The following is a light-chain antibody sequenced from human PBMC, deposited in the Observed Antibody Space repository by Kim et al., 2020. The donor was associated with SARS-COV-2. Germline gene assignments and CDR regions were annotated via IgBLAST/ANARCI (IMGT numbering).Light chain of an antibody. J-gene: IGLJ2*01. CDR1: TLPKQH. CDR3: QSADSSGPYVV. V-gene: IGLV3-25*03. Sequence: SYELTQPPSVSVSPGQTARITCSGDTLPKQHAYWYQQKPGQAPVLMIYKDTERPSGIPERFSGSSSGTTVTLTISGVQAEDEADYYCQSADSSGPYVVFGGGTQLTVL. CDR2: KDT.